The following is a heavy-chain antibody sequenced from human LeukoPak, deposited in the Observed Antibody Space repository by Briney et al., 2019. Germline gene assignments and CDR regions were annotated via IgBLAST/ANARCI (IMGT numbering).Heavy chain of an antibody. CDR1: GFTFSSYA. Sequence: GGSLLLSGAASGFTFSSYAMHGVRQAPGKGVGGVAVISYDGSNKYYADSVKGRFTISRDNSKNTLYLQMNSLRAEDTAVYYCARDLVIVVVPAVSVFDYWGQGTLVTVSS. V-gene: IGHV3-30-3*01. D-gene: IGHD2-2*01. CDR2: ISYDGSNK. J-gene: IGHJ4*02. CDR3: ARDLVIVVVPAVSVFDY.